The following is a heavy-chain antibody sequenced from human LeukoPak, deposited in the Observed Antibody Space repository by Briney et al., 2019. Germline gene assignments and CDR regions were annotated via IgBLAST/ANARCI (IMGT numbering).Heavy chain of an antibody. Sequence: GGSLSLSCAPSGFIFSISALSWARHPPGKGMECVSALTNSSGSTYYADSVRGRFTISRDNSKNTLYLQMNSLRAEDTAVYYCAKDLSRGWYMNYFDSWGRGNLVTVSS. V-gene: IGHV3-23*01. CDR3: AKDLSRGWYMNYFDS. CDR1: GFIFSISA. J-gene: IGHJ4*02. CDR2: LTNSSGST. D-gene: IGHD6-19*01.